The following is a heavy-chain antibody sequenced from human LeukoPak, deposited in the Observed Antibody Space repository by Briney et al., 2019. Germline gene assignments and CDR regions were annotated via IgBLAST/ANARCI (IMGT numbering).Heavy chain of an antibody. V-gene: IGHV3-33*01. CDR2: IWYDGSNK. CDR3: AREQTGDQNFDY. J-gene: IGHJ4*02. CDR1: GFTFSTYA. Sequence: GGSLRLSCAASGFTFSTYAMDWVRQAPGKALEWVAVIWYDGSNKYYAESVKGRFTIPRDNSKNTLYLQMNSLRAEDTAVYYCAREQTGDQNFDYWGQGTLVTVSS. D-gene: IGHD7-27*01.